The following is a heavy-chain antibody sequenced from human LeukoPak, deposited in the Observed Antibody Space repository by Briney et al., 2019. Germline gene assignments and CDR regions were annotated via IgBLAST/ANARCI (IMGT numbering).Heavy chain of an antibody. V-gene: IGHV3-74*01. Sequence: GGSLRLSCAASGFTFSSYWMHWVRQAPGKGRVWVSRINSDGSSTSYADSVKGRFTISRDNAKNTLYLQMNSLRAEDTAVYYCARERNMVRGVIPQLRGQGTLVTVSS. J-gene: IGHJ4*02. CDR2: INSDGSST. CDR3: ARERNMVRGVIPQL. D-gene: IGHD3-10*01. CDR1: GFTFSSYW.